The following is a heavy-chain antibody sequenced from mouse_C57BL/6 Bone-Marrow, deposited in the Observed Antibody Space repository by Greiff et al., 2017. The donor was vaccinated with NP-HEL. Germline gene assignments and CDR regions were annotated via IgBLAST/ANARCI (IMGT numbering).Heavy chain of an antibody. J-gene: IGHJ2*01. D-gene: IGHD1-1*01. CDR2: IRLKSDNYAT. CDR1: GFTFSNYW. CDR3: TARLLRFYYFDY. Sequence: DVHLVESGGGLVQPGGSMKLSCVASGFTFSNYWMNWVRQSPEKGLEWVAQIRLKSDNYATHYAESVKGRFTISRDDSKSSVYLQMNNLRAEDTGIYYCTARLLRFYYFDYWGQGTTLTVSS. V-gene: IGHV6-3*01.